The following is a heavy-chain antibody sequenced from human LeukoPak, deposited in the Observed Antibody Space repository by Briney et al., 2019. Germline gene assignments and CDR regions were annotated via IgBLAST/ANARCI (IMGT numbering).Heavy chain of an antibody. J-gene: IGHJ6*04. Sequence: GGSLRLSCAASGFTFSRYSMNWVRQAPGKGLEWVSYISSSGSTIYYADSVKGRFTISRDNAKNSLYLQMNSLRAEDTAVYYCAELGITMIGGVWGKGTTVTISS. D-gene: IGHD3-10*02. CDR3: AELGITMIGGV. CDR2: ISSSGSTI. CDR1: GFTFSRYS. V-gene: IGHV3-48*04.